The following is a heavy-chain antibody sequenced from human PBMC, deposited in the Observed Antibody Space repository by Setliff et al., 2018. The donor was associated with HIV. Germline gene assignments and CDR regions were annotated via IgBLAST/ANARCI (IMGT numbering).Heavy chain of an antibody. D-gene: IGHD3-22*01. V-gene: IGHV4-61*01. CDR1: SGSFSPDSYN. J-gene: IGHJ1*01. CDR2: FFHTGSI. CDR3: AHRRQRYCGFYCESDLEH. Sequence: PSETLSLTCTAPSGSFSPDSYNWNWIRQTPGKGLEWIGTFFHTGSISYNPSLRSRVTMSVDTSENLFSLRLIFVTAADTGVYYCAHRRQRYCGFYCESDLEHWGQGALVTVSS.